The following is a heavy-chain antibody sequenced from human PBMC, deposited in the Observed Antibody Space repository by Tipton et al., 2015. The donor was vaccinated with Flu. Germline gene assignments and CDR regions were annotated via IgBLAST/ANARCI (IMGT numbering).Heavy chain of an antibody. V-gene: IGHV4-38-2*02. Sequence: TLSLTCTVSGDSMRRDYFWGWIRQAPGKGLEWIGNIHYSGSPHYNPSLKSRVTISVDTSKNQFSLKVFSVTAADTAVYYCVRRDYSNYVSDPKSWFDPWGRGVLVPSSS. CDR1: GDSMRRDYF. CDR2: IHYSGSP. CDR3: VRRDYSNYVSDPKSWFDP. J-gene: IGHJ5*02. D-gene: IGHD4-11*01.